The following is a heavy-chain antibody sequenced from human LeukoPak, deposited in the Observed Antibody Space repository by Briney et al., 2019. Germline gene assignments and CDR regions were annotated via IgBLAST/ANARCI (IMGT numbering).Heavy chain of an antibody. Sequence: GGSLRLSCAASGFTFDDYGMSWVRQAPGKGLVWVSRINSDGSSTSYADSVKGRFTISRDNAKNTLYLQMNSLRAEDTAVYYCAVLAATDSNDYWGQGTLVTVSS. J-gene: IGHJ4*02. CDR2: INSDGSST. V-gene: IGHV3-74*01. D-gene: IGHD6-13*01. CDR3: AVLAATDSNDY. CDR1: GFTFDDYG.